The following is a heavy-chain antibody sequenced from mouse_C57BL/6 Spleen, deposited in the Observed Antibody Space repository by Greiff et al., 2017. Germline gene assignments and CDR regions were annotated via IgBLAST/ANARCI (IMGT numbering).Heavy chain of an antibody. Sequence: EVMLVESGGGLVQPGGSLSLSCAASGFTFTDYYMSWVRQPPGKALEWLGFIRNKANGYTTEYSASVKGRFTISRDNSQSILYLQMNALRAEDSATYYCARAYGSRGYYFDYWGEGTTLTVSS. CDR2: IRNKANGYTT. CDR3: ARAYGSRGYYFDY. V-gene: IGHV7-3*01. CDR1: GFTFTDYY. D-gene: IGHD1-1*01. J-gene: IGHJ2*01.